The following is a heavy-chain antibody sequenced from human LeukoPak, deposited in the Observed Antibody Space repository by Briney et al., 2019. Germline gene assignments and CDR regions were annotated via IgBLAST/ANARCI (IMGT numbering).Heavy chain of an antibody. CDR2: IYAADSDT. CDR1: GNSFNNYW. V-gene: IGHV5-51*01. Sequence: GESLKIACQGSGNSFNNYWISWVRQMPGKGLEWMAIIYAADSDTRYSPSFQGQVTLSVDKSISTVYLQWSSLKASDTAVYYCARHLRGLDLWGQGTLVTVSS. D-gene: IGHD3-10*01. J-gene: IGHJ5*02. CDR3: ARHLRGLDL.